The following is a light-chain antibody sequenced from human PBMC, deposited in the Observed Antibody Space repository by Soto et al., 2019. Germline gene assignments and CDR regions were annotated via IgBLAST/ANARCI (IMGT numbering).Light chain of an antibody. CDR3: MQALQTPWT. CDR1: QSLLHSNAYNY. V-gene: IGKV2-28*01. Sequence: DIVMTQSPLSLPVTPGEPASISCRSSQSLLHSNAYNYLDWYLQKPGQSPQLLIYLGSNRASGVPDRFSGSGSGTDFTLKISRVEAEDVGVYYCMQALQTPWTFGQGTEVEIK. CDR2: LGS. J-gene: IGKJ1*01.